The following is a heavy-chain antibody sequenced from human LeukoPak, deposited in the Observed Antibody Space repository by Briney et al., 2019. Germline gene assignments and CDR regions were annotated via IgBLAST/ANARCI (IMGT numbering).Heavy chain of an antibody. CDR2: IYWNDDK. V-gene: IGHV2-5*01. J-gene: IGHJ4*02. Sequence: SGPTLVKPAQTLTLTCTFSGFSLSTSGVGVGWIRQPPGKALEWLALIYWNDDKRYSPSLKSRLTITKDTSKNQVVLTMTNMDPVDTATCYCAHSNYGSSGPDGGYYFDYWGQGTLVTVSS. D-gene: IGHD3-22*01. CDR3: AHSNYGSSGPDGGYYFDY. CDR1: GFSLSTSGVG.